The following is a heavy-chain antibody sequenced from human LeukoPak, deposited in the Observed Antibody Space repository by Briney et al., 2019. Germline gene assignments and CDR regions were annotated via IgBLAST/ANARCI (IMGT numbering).Heavy chain of an antibody. Sequence: GGSLRLSCAASGFTFSDYYMSWIRQAPGKGLEWISSISSISSTIYYADSVKGRFSISRDNAKKSLYLQMNSLRAEDTAVYYCARDHHRRLYDSQARDTFDIWGQGTMVTVSS. V-gene: IGHV3-11*04. D-gene: IGHD3-22*01. J-gene: IGHJ3*02. CDR2: ISSISSTI. CDR1: GFTFSDYY. CDR3: ARDHHRRLYDSQARDTFDI.